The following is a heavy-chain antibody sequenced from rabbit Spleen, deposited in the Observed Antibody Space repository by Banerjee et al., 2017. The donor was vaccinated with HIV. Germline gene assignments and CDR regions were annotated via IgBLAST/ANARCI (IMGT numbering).Heavy chain of an antibody. Sequence: QEQLEESGGGLVKPEGSLTLSCKASGFDFSNYGVTWVRQAPGKGLEWIGYIDPIFGRTYYASWVNGRFTISSHNAQNTLYLQLNSLTAADTATYFCVRDSAGREDFNLWGQGTLVTVS. J-gene: IGHJ4*01. CDR2: IDPIFGRT. D-gene: IGHD4-2*01. V-gene: IGHV1S47*01. CDR1: GFDFSNYG. CDR3: VRDSAGREDFNL.